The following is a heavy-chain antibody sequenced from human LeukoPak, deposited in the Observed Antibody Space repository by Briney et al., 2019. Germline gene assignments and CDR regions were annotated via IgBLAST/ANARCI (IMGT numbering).Heavy chain of an antibody. D-gene: IGHD3-10*01. J-gene: IGHJ6*02. CDR1: GYTFTGYY. Sequence: ASVKVSCKASGYTFTGYYMHWVRQAPGQGLEWMGWINPNSGGTNYAQKFQGRVTMTRDTSISTAYMELSRLRSDDTAVYYCARDSWFGKLPRTYYYYGMDVWGQGTTVTVSS. CDR3: ARDSWFGKLPRTYYYYGMDV. CDR2: INPNSGGT. V-gene: IGHV1-2*02.